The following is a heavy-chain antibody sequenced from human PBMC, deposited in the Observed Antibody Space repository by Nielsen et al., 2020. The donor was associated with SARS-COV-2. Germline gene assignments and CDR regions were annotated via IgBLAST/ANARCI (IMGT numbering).Heavy chain of an antibody. Sequence: GESLKISCAASGFTFSRYAMHWVRQAPGKGLEWVTIISYSGSNKYADSVKGRFTISRDNSKSTLYLQMNSLRAEDTAVYYCAREVRTYYYDSSGYYHFDYWGQGTLVTVSS. D-gene: IGHD3-22*01. CDR3: AREVRTYYYDSSGYYHFDY. CDR2: ISYSGSNK. J-gene: IGHJ4*02. CDR1: GFTFSRYA. V-gene: IGHV3-30*04.